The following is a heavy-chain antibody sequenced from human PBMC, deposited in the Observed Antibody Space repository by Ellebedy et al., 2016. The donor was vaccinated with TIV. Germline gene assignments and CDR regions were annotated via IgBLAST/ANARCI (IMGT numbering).Heavy chain of an antibody. CDR1: GFTFSVHY. V-gene: IGHV3-74*01. J-gene: IGHJ5*01. CDR3: VRGRGYCSGSRCNGDDDRRFDS. Sequence: HTGGSLRLSCAASGFTFSVHYMHWVRQTPGERPVWVSRISYDGVVINYADSVKGRFTISRANAENTRYLQMNSLRAEDTAVYHCVRGRGYCSGSRCNGDDDRRFDSWGQGTLVTVSS. CDR2: ISYDGVVI. D-gene: IGHD2-15*01.